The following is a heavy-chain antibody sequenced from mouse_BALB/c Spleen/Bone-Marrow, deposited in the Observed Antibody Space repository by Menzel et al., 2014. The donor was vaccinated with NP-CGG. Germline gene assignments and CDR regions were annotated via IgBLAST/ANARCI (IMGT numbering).Heavy chain of an antibody. D-gene: IGHD2-10*02. CDR1: GYTFTSYW. V-gene: IGHV1-69*02. CDR3: TRQYGNYYAMDY. CDR2: IYPSDSYT. Sequence: QVQLQQSGAELVRPGASVKVSCKAPGYTFTSYWINWVKQSPGQGLEWIGNIYPSDSYTNYNQNFKAKATLTVDKSSSTAYMQLSSPTSEDSAVYYCTRQYGNYYAMDYWGQGTSVTVSS. J-gene: IGHJ4*01.